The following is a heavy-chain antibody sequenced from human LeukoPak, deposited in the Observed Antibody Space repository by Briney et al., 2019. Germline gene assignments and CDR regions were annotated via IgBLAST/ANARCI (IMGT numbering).Heavy chain of an antibody. Sequence: SVKVSCKASGGTFSSYAISWVRQAPGQGLEWMGGIIPIFGTANYAQKFQGRVTITADKSTSTAYMELRSLRSDDTAVYYCARNNLMVYANNWFDPWGQGTLVTVSS. CDR2: IIPIFGTA. CDR3: ARNNLMVYANNWFDP. V-gene: IGHV1-69*06. D-gene: IGHD2-8*01. J-gene: IGHJ5*02. CDR1: GGTFSSYA.